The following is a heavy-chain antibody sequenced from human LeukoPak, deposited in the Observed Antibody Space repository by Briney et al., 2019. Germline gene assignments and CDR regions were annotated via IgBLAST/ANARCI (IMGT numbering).Heavy chain of an antibody. CDR2: ISSSGRTI. Sequence: GGSLRLSCAASGFIFSNHEMNWVRQAPGKGLEWVSYISSSGRTISYADSVKGRFTISRDNAKNSLYLQMNSLRAEDTAVYYCARDLGFFDYWGQGTLVTVSS. V-gene: IGHV3-48*03. J-gene: IGHJ4*02. CDR1: GFIFSNHE. CDR3: ARDLGFFDY.